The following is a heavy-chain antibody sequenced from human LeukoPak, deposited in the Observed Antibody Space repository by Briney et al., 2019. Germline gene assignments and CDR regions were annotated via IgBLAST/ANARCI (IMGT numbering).Heavy chain of an antibody. CDR2: IKQDGSEK. D-gene: IGHD2-15*01. J-gene: IGHJ4*02. CDR3: YTATPDY. V-gene: IGHV3-7*01. Sequence: TGGSLRLSCAASGFTFSRYWMSWVRQAPGKGLGWVANIKQDGSEKNYVDSVKGRFTISRDNAKNSLYLQMNSLRAEDTAVYYCYTATPDYWGQGTLVTVSS. CDR1: GFTFSRYW.